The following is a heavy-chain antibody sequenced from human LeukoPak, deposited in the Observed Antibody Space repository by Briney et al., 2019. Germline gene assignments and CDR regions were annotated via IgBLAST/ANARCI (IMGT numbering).Heavy chain of an antibody. J-gene: IGHJ4*02. CDR2: ISSSSSYI. V-gene: IGHV3-21*04. CDR3: AKLAANSD. D-gene: IGHD2-15*01. CDR1: GFTFSSYS. Sequence: GGSLRLSCAASGFTFSSYSMNWVRQAPGKGLEWVSSISSSSSYIYYADSVKGRFTISRDNSKNTLYLQMNSLRAEDTAVYYCAKLAANSDWGQGTLVTVSS.